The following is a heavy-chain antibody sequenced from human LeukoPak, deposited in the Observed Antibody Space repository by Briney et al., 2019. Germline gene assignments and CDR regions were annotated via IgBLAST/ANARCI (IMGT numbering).Heavy chain of an antibody. CDR1: RFTFSSSS. CDR3: ARKIRWNSGWSGFDY. Sequence: GGSLRLSCAASRFTFSSSSMNWVCQAPGKGLEWVSVIYSGGSTYYADSVKGRFTISRDNSKNTLYLQMNSLRAEDTAVYYCARKIRWNSGWSGFDYWGQGTLVTVSS. D-gene: IGHD6-19*01. CDR2: IYSGGST. V-gene: IGHV3-66*01. J-gene: IGHJ4*02.